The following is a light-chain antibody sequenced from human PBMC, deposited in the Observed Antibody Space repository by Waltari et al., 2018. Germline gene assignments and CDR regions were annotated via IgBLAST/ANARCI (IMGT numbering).Light chain of an antibody. Sequence: QSALTQPVSVSGSPGQSITISCTGTSSDVGRYNLVSWYQQHPGKAPKLMIYEGSKRPSGVSNRFSGSKSGNTASLTISGLQAEDEADYYCCSYAGSSTSYVFGTGTKVTVL. CDR1: SSDVGRYNL. CDR2: EGS. J-gene: IGLJ1*01. CDR3: CSYAGSSTSYV. V-gene: IGLV2-23*01.